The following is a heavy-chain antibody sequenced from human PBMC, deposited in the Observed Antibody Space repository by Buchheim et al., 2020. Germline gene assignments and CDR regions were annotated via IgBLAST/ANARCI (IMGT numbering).Heavy chain of an antibody. Sequence: EVQLVESGGGVVQPGGSLRLSCAASGLTVSTSEMIWVRQVPGKGLEWLSYISSSGNTIYYADSVKGRFTISRDSARNSLYLQMNSLRVEDTALYYCARDLGYYGSGSWEYYFDYWGQGTL. CDR1: GLTVSTSE. CDR3: ARDLGYYGSGSWEYYFDY. J-gene: IGHJ4*02. CDR2: ISSSGNTI. V-gene: IGHV3-48*03. D-gene: IGHD3-10*01.